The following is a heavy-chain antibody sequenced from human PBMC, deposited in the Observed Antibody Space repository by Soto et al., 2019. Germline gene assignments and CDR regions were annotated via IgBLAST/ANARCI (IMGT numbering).Heavy chain of an antibody. J-gene: IGHJ4*02. D-gene: IGHD6-13*01. CDR1: GFTFSSYA. Sequence: EVQLLESGGGLVQPGGSLRLSCAASGFTFSSYAMSWVRQAPGKGLGWVSAISGSGGSTYYADSVKGRFTISRANSKNPLYLQMNRQRAANTAVYYCAYSSTPFDYWGQATLVTVSS. V-gene: IGHV3-23*01. CDR2: ISGSGGST. CDR3: AYSSTPFDY.